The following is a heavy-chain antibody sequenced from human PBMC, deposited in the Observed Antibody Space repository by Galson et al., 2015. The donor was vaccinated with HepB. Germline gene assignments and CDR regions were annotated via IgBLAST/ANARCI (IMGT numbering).Heavy chain of an antibody. CDR3: ARDLYASSPGDY. CDR1: GYTFNSYV. D-gene: IGHD2/OR15-2a*01. V-gene: IGHV7-4-1*02. Sequence: SVKLSCKASGYTFNSYVMNWVRQAPGQGLEWMGGINTKTGIPTFAQAFTGRIVFSLDTSFSTTYLQIRSLKAEDTAVYYCARDLYASSPGDYWGQGTLVTVSS. CDR2: INTKTGIP. J-gene: IGHJ4*02.